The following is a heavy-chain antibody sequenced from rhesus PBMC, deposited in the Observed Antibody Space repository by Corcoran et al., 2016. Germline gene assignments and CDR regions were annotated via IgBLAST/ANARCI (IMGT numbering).Heavy chain of an antibody. D-gene: IGHD6-13*01. CDR3: ARGRSYSSWSYAFDF. V-gene: IGHV4-65*01. Sequence: QVQLQESGPGLVQPSETLSLTCAVSGGSVSSRNWCSWIRPPPGKRLEWIGYISGSSGRTYYNPTLKSRVTISTDTSKNQFSLKLSSVTAADTAVYYCARGRSYSSWSYAFDFWGQGLRVTVSS. CDR2: ISGSSGRT. CDR1: GGSVSSRNW. J-gene: IGHJ3*01.